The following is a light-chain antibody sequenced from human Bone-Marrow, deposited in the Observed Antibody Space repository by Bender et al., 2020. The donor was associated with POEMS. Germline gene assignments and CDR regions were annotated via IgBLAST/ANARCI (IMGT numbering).Light chain of an antibody. V-gene: IGLV3-10*01. CDR2: EDH. CDR3: YSTDSDGNVV. Sequence: SYEVTQPPSVSVSPGQTARTTCSGDALPQKFAYWYQQKSGQAPVLVIFEDHKRPSGVPQRFSASSSGTVATLSISGAQIDDEADYYCYSTDSDGNVVFGGGTKLTVL. J-gene: IGLJ3*02. CDR1: ALPQKF.